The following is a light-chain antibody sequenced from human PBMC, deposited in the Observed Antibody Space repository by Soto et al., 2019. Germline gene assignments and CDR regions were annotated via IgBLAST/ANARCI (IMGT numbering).Light chain of an antibody. J-gene: IGKJ3*01. CDR2: DAS. CDR1: QDITNS. CDR3: QQYDTLPLT. Sequence: DIQMTQSPSSLSASVGDRVTITCQASQDITNSLNWYQQKPGKAPKVLIYDASILETGVPSRFSGSGSGTDFTFTISSLQPEDVATYYCQQYDTLPLTFGHGTTVDIE. V-gene: IGKV1-33*01.